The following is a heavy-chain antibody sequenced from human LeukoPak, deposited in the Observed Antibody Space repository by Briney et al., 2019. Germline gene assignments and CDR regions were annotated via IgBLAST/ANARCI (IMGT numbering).Heavy chain of an antibody. D-gene: IGHD5-12*01. CDR1: GGSFSGYY. Sequence: PSETLSLTCAVYGGSFSGYYWSWIRRPPGKGLEWIGEINHSGSTNYNPSLKSRVTISVDTSKNQFSLKLSSVTAADTAVYYCAREGYSGYVNYWGQGTLVTVSS. J-gene: IGHJ4*02. CDR3: AREGYSGYVNY. V-gene: IGHV4-34*01. CDR2: INHSGST.